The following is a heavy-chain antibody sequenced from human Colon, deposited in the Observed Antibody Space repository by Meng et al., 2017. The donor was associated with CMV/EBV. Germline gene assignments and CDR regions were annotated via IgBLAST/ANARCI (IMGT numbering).Heavy chain of an antibody. CDR1: GGSLTGYY. Sequence: GSLRLSCTVSGGSLTGYYWSWIRQPPGKGLEWMGDINHIGNTKYSASLESRVTISLDTSKNEVSLKVRSVTVADTAVYYCARSGGRRRDWFDPWGQGTLGTVSS. CDR2: INHIGNT. V-gene: IGHV4-34*01. CDR3: ARSGGRRRDWFDP. D-gene: IGHD2-15*01. J-gene: IGHJ5*02.